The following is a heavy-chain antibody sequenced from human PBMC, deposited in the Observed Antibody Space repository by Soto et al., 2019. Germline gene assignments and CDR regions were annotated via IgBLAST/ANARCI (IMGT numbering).Heavy chain of an antibody. CDR3: ARDLSPNCHYYYGMDV. J-gene: IGHJ6*02. V-gene: IGHV3-30-3*01. CDR2: ISYDGSNK. D-gene: IGHD1-1*01. CDR1: GFTFSSYA. Sequence: QVQLVESGGGVVQPGRSLRLSCAASGFTFSSYAMHWVRQAPGKGLEWVAVISYDGSNKYYADSVKGRFTISRDNSKNXLYLQMNSLRAEDTAVYYCARDLSPNCHYYYGMDVWGQGTTVTVSS.